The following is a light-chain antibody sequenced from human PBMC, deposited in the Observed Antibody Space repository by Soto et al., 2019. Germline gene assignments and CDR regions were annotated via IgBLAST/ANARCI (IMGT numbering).Light chain of an antibody. V-gene: IGLV2-8*01. CDR3: SSYAGGIKWV. CDR2: EVT. J-gene: IGLJ3*02. Sequence: QSVLTQPASVSGSPGQSITISCSGTSSDIGAYDLVSWYQQHPGRAPKLIIYEVTKRPSGVPDRFSGSKSGNTASLTVSGLQAEDEADYYCSSYAGGIKWVFGGGTKLTVL. CDR1: SSDIGAYDL.